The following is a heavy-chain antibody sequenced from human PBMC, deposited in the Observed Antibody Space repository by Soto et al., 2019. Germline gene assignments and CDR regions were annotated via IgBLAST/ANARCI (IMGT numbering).Heavy chain of an antibody. Sequence: SGPTLVNPTQTLTLTCTFSGFSLSTSGVGVGWIRQPPGKALEWLALFYWDDDKRYSPSLKSRLTITKDPSKNQVVLKMTNMDPVDTATYYCAQTGPYSSSWYLDWFDPWGQGTLVTVSS. V-gene: IGHV2-5*02. D-gene: IGHD6-13*01. CDR2: FYWDDDK. CDR3: AQTGPYSSSWYLDWFDP. J-gene: IGHJ5*02. CDR1: GFSLSTSGVG.